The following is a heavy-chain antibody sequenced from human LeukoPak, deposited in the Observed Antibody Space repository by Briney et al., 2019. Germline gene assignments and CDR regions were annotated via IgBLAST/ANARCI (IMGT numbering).Heavy chain of an antibody. D-gene: IGHD3-22*01. Sequence: ASVKVSCKVSGYTLTELSMHWVRQAPGKGLEWMGGFDPEDGETIYAQKFQGRVTMTEDTSTDTAYMELSRLRSDDTAVYYCARDRRVYYDSSGYSWWSFDYWGQGTLVTVSS. CDR3: ARDRRVYYDSSGYSWWSFDY. V-gene: IGHV1-24*01. J-gene: IGHJ4*02. CDR1: GYTLTELS. CDR2: FDPEDGET.